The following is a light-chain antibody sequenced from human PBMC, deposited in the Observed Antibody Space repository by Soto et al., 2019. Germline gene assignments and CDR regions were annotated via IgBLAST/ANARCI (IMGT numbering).Light chain of an antibody. J-gene: IGLJ1*01. CDR1: SSDVGGYNH. CDR3: SSYASSSSYA. V-gene: IGLV2-14*01. CDR2: EVR. Sequence: QSVLAQPASVSRSPGQSITISCTGTSSDVGGYNHVSWYQQHPGKAPKLIIFEVRNRPSGVSDRFSASKSGNTASLTISGLQTEDEAVYYCSSYASSSSYAFGTGTKVTVL.